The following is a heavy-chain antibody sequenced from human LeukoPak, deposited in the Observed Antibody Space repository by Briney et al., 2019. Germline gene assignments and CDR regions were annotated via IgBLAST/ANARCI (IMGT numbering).Heavy chain of an antibody. Sequence: SVKVSCKASGGTFSSYAISWVRQAPGQGLEWMGRIIPIFGIANYAQKFQGRVTITADKSTSTAYMEMSSLRSEDTAVYYCARVEQQSWFDPWGQGTLVTVSS. CDR1: GGTFSSYA. CDR3: ARVEQQSWFDP. V-gene: IGHV1-69*04. D-gene: IGHD6-13*01. J-gene: IGHJ5*02. CDR2: IIPIFGIA.